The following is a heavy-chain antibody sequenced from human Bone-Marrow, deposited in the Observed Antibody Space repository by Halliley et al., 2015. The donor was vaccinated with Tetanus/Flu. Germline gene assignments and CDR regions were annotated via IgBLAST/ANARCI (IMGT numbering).Heavy chain of an antibody. CDR2: IKQDGSEK. Sequence: SLRLSCAASGFTFSSYWMSWVRQAPGKGLEWVANIKQDGSEKYYVDSVKGRFTISRDNAKNSVFLQMSSLRAEDTALYYCAREGIAPSGAYLDYWGQGTLVTVSS. CDR3: AREGIAPSGAYLDY. CDR1: GFTFSSYW. J-gene: IGHJ4*02. V-gene: IGHV3-7*03. D-gene: IGHD6-13*01.